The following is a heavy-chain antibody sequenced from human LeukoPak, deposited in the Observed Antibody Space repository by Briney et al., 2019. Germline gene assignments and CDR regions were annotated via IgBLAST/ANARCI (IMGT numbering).Heavy chain of an antibody. CDR2: ISGSGGST. CDR1: GFTFSSYA. J-gene: IGHJ4*02. CDR3: AKVRDPRRSFDTFDY. V-gene: IGHV3-23*01. Sequence: GGSLRLSCAAPGFTFSSYAMSWVRQAPGKGLEWVSAISGSGGSTYYADSVKGRFTISRDNSKNTLYLQMNSLRAEDTAVYYCAKVRDPRRSFDTFDYWGQGTLVTVSS. D-gene: IGHD2/OR15-2a*01.